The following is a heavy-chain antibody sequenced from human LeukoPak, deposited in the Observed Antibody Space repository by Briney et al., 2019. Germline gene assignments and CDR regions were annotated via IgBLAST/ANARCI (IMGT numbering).Heavy chain of an antibody. CDR3: ARGRNIEMTTMSGGSDY. Sequence: ASVKVSCKASGYTFTGYYMHWVRQAPGQGLEWMGWLNPNSGDTNYAQKFQGRVSMTRDTSISTAYMDLSDLRSDDTAVYCCARGRNIEMTTMSGGSDYWGQGTLVTASS. V-gene: IGHV1-2*02. CDR2: LNPNSGDT. J-gene: IGHJ4*02. D-gene: IGHD5-24*01. CDR1: GYTFTGYY.